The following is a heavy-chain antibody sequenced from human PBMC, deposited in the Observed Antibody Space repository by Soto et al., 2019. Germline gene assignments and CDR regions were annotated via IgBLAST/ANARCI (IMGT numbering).Heavy chain of an antibody. CDR2: INTNTGNP. V-gene: IGHV7-4-1*02. J-gene: IGHJ3*02. CDR3: ARPSSTSCYDSFDI. Sequence: ASVKVSCKASGYTFTSYAMNWVRQAPGQGLEWMGWINTNTGNPTYAQGFTGRFVFSLDTSVSTAYLQISSLKAEDTAVYYCARPSSTSCYDSFDIWGQGTMVTVSS. D-gene: IGHD2-2*01. CDR1: GYTFTSYA.